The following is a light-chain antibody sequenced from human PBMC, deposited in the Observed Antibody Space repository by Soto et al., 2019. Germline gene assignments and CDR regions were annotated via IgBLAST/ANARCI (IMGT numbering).Light chain of an antibody. CDR1: KLGDKY. CDR3: QAWVSSTAYV. V-gene: IGLV3-1*01. CDR2: QDS. J-gene: IGLJ1*01. Sequence: SSELTQPPSVSVSPGQTASITCSGDKLGDKYACWYQQKPGQSPVLVIYQDSKRPSGIAERFSGSNSGNTATLTISGTQAMDEADYYCQAWVSSTAYVFGTGTKVTVL.